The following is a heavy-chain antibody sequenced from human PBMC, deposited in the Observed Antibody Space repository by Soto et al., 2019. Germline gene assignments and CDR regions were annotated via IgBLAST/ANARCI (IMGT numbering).Heavy chain of an antibody. D-gene: IGHD5-12*01. V-gene: IGHV4-30-4*01. CDR3: ARVGYSGYDLLFAIDY. J-gene: IGHJ4*02. CDR2: IYYSGST. Sequence: PSETLSLTCTVSGGSISSGDYYWSWIRQPPGKGLEWIGYIYYSGSTYYNPSLKSRVTISVDTSKNQFSLKLSSVTAADTAVYYCARVGYSGYDLLFAIDYWGQGTLVTVSS. CDR1: GGSISSGDYY.